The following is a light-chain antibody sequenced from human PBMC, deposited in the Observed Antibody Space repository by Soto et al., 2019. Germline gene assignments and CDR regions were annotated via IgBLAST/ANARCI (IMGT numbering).Light chain of an antibody. J-gene: IGLJ1*01. V-gene: IGLV2-14*01. CDR2: MVS. CDR3: TSPTPGSLYV. CDR1: SSDVGNYNY. Sequence: QSVLAQPASVSGSPGQSITISCTGTSSDVGNYNYVSWYQQYPVRVPKLLIYMVSNRASGVSNRFSGSKSGNTASLTISGLQAEDEADYFCTSPTPGSLYVFGTGIKVTVL.